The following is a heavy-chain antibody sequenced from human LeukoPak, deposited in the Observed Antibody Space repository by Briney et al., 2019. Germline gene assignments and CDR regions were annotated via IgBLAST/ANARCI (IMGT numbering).Heavy chain of an antibody. J-gene: IGHJ6*03. CDR3: ASGSGSYRTPYYYMDV. D-gene: IGHD3-10*01. CDR1: GFTVSSNY. V-gene: IGHV3-53*01. CDR2: IYSGGST. Sequence: TGGSLRLSCVASGFTVSSNYMSWLRQAPGKGLEWVSVIYSGGSTYYADSVKGRFTISRDNSKNTLYLQMNSLRAEDTAVYYCASGSGSYRTPYYYMDVWGTGTTVTVSS.